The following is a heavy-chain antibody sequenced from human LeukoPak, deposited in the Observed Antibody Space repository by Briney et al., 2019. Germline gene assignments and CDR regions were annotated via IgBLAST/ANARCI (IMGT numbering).Heavy chain of an antibody. CDR1: GFTFSSYG. D-gene: IGHD6-13*01. V-gene: IGHV3-23*01. CDR3: AKDQGPYSSSWYHKEAYFDY. J-gene: IGHJ4*02. Sequence: GGSLRLSCAASGFTFSSYGMSWVRQAPGKGLEWVSAISGSGGSTYYADSVKGRFTISRDNSKNTLYLQMNSLRAEDTAVYYCAKDQGPYSSSWYHKEAYFDYWGQGTLVTVSS. CDR2: ISGSGGST.